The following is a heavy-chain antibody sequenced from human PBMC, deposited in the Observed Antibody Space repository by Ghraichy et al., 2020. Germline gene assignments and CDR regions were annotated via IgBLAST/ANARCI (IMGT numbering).Heavy chain of an antibody. Sequence: SVKVSCKASGGTFSSYAISWVRQAPGQGLEWMGRIIPIPGIANYAQKFQGRVTINADKSTSTAYMELSSLRFEDTAVYYCARDPGRYGDAPDYWGQGTLVTVSP. CDR2: IIPIPGIA. D-gene: IGHD4-17*01. J-gene: IGHJ4*02. CDR1: GGTFSSYA. CDR3: ARDPGRYGDAPDY. V-gene: IGHV1-69*04.